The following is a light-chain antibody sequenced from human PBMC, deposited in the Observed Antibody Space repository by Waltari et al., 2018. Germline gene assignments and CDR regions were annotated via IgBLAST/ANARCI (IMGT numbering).Light chain of an antibody. Sequence: QSALTQPASVSGSPGQSITISCTGSTSDVGSYNLVSGYQFHPGKAPQPMIYAVTKRPSGISPPFPGSRSGNTASLTISGLRAEDEGEYFCCSFVAGSSWVFGGGTKLTV. V-gene: IGLV2-23*02. J-gene: IGLJ3*02. CDR1: TSDVGSYNL. CDR2: AVT. CDR3: CSFVAGSSWV.